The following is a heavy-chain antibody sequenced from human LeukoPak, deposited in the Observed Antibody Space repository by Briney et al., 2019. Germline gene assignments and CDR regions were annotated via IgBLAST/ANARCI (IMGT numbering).Heavy chain of an antibody. CDR2: ISYDGSNK. J-gene: IGHJ4*02. D-gene: IGHD2-15*01. Sequence: PGRSLRLSCAASGFTFSSYGMHWVRQAPGKGLEWVAVISYDGSNKYYADSVKGRFTISRDNSENTLYLQMNSLRAEDTAVYYCAKVEFVVGGYFDYWGQGTLVTVSS. V-gene: IGHV3-30*18. CDR3: AKVEFVVGGYFDY. CDR1: GFTFSSYG.